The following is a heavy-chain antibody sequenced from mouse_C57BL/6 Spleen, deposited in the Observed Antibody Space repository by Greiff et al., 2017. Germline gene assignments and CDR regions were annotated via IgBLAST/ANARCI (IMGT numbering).Heavy chain of an antibody. J-gene: IGHJ3*01. V-gene: IGHV1-82*01. Sequence: QVQLQQSGPELVKPGASVKISCKASGYAFSSSWMNWVKQRPGKGLEWIGRIYPGDGDTNYNGKFKGKAALTADKSSSTAYMQLSSLTSEDSAVXFGARLTYGYDGPYWGQGTLVSVSA. CDR3: ARLTYGYDGPY. CDR2: IYPGDGDT. CDR1: GYAFSSSW. D-gene: IGHD2-2*01.